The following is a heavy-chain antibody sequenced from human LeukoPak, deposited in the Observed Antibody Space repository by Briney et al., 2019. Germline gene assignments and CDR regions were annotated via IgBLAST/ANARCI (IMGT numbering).Heavy chain of an antibody. J-gene: IGHJ4*02. D-gene: IGHD4-11*01. V-gene: IGHV3-30*02. CDR2: IRYDGSNK. CDR1: GFTFSTYG. Sequence: GGSLRLSCAASGFTFSTYGMHWVRQAPGKGLEWVAFIRYDGSNKYYADSVKGRFTISRDNSKNTLYLQMNSLRAEDTAVYYCAKDPHSNYPKGSPHFDYWGQGTLVTVSS. CDR3: AKDPHSNYPKGSPHFDY.